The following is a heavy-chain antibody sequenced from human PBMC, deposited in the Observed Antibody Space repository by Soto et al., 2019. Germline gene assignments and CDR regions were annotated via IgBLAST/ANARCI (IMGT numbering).Heavy chain of an antibody. Sequence: SETLSLTCAVSGGSISSGGYSWSWIRQPAGKGLEWIGFIYHSGSTNYNPSLKSRVTMSVDRSKNQFSLKLRSVTAADTAMYYCARATVTYCYFDNWGQGTLVTVSS. CDR2: IYHSGST. D-gene: IGHD4-17*01. CDR3: ARATVTYCYFDN. CDR1: GGSISSGGYS. V-gene: IGHV4-30-2*01. J-gene: IGHJ4*02.